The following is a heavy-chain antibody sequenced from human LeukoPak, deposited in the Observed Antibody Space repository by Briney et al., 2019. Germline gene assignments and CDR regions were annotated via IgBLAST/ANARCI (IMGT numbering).Heavy chain of an antibody. D-gene: IGHD5-24*01. V-gene: IGHV4-39*01. Sequence: SETLSLTCTVSGGSISSPPYDWGWIRQPPGKGLEYIGSISSSGNTYYNASLQSRVTISVDASKNQFSLKLGSVTAADTAVYFCARHLSQGDGNKRGFDNWGQETLVTVSS. J-gene: IGHJ4*02. CDR2: ISSSGNT. CDR3: ARHLSQGDGNKRGFDN. CDR1: GGSISSPPYD.